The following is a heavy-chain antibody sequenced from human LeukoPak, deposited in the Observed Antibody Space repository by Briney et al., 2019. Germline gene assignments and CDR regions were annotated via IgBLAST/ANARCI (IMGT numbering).Heavy chain of an antibody. D-gene: IGHD6-13*01. V-gene: IGHV4-59*01. CDR2: IYYSGTT. J-gene: IGHJ5*02. Sequence: PSETLSLTCTVSGGSISSYHWSWIRQSPGKGLEWIGYIYYSGTTNYNPSLKSRVTMSVDMSKNQFSLKLSSVTAADAAVYYCARRSSSWKNWFDPWGQGTLVTVSS. CDR1: GGSISSYH. CDR3: ARRSSSWKNWFDP.